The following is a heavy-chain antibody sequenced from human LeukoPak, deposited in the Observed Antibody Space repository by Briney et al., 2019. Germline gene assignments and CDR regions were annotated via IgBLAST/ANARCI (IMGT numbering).Heavy chain of an antibody. J-gene: IGHJ4*02. CDR1: GGSISSGSYY. V-gene: IGHV4-61*02. CDR3: ARVRFLGSYGDYDEG. D-gene: IGHD4-17*01. Sequence: PSQTLSLTCTVSGGSISSGSYYWSWIRQPAGKGLEWIGRIYTSGSTNYNPSLKSRVTISVDTSKNQFSLKLSSVTAADTAVYYCARVRFLGSYGDYDEGWGQGTLVTVSS. CDR2: IYTSGST.